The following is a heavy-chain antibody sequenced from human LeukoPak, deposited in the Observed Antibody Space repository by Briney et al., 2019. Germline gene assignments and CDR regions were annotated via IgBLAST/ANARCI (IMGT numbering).Heavy chain of an antibody. D-gene: IGHD6-19*01. J-gene: IGHJ4*02. Sequence: GGSLRLSCAASGFTFSSYAMHWVRQAPGKGLEWVAVISYDGSNKYYADSVKGRFTTSRDNSKNTLYLQMNSLRAEDTAVYYCARGRHRVSSGWQYYFDYWGQGTLVTVSS. V-gene: IGHV3-30-3*01. CDR3: ARGRHRVSSGWQYYFDY. CDR2: ISYDGSNK. CDR1: GFTFSSYA.